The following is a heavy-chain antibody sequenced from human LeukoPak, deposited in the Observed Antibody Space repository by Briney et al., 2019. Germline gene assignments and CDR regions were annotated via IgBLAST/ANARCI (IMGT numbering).Heavy chain of an antibody. CDR1: GFTFSDYY. CDR2: ISSSSSST. CDR3: ARDVIHRSGKANY. V-gene: IGHV3-11*05. J-gene: IGHJ4*02. D-gene: IGHD3-22*01. Sequence: VGLLRRSCVASGFTFSDYYMSWIRQAPGKGLEWISYISSSSSSTNYADSGKGRFTISRDNPTNSLYLLMNSLRGEDTAKYYPARDVIHRSGKANYWGQGTLVTVSS.